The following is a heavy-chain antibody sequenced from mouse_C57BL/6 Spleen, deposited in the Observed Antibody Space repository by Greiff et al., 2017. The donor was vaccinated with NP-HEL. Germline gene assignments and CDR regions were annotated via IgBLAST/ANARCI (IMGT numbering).Heavy chain of an antibody. CDR1: GYTFTDYE. Sequence: QVQLKESGAELVRPGASVTLSCKASGYTFTDYEMHWVKQTPVHGLEWIGAIDPETGGTAYNQKFKGKAILTADKSSSTAYMELRSLTSEDSAVYYCTPRLGGFAYWGQGTLVTVSA. J-gene: IGHJ3*01. CDR3: TPRLGGFAY. CDR2: IDPETGGT. V-gene: IGHV1-15*01. D-gene: IGHD4-1*01.